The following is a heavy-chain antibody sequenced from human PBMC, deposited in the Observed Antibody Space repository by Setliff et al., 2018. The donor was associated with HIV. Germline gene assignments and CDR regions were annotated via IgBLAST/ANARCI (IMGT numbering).Heavy chain of an antibody. J-gene: IGHJ4*02. CDR2: IYSNGKT. D-gene: IGHD2-8*01. V-gene: IGHV4-61*02. CDR1: GGSISSRSYY. Sequence: SETLSLTCTVSGGSISSRSYYWSWLRQPAGKGLEWIRRIYSNGKTDYNPSLKSRVTIPEDTSKNQFSLKVNSVTAADTAMYLCGRESPDGLDYWGQGSLVTVSS. CDR3: GRESPDGLDY.